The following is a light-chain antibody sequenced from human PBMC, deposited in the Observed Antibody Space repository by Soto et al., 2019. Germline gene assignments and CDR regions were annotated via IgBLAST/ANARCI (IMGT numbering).Light chain of an antibody. V-gene: IGKV2-28*01. Sequence: DIVMTQSPLSLPVTPGAPASISCRSSQSLLQSNGNNYLDWYLQKPGQSPQLLLYLGSNRASGVPDRFSGSGSGTDFTLKISRVEAEDVGIYYCMQALHTPLTFGQGTRLEIK. CDR1: QSLLQSNGNNY. J-gene: IGKJ5*01. CDR3: MQALHTPLT. CDR2: LGS.